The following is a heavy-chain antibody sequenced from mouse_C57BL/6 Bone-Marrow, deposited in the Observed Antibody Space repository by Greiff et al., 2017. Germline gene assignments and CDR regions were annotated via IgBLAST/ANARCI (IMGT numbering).Heavy chain of an antibody. CDR1: GYTFTSYW. V-gene: IGHV1-64*01. CDR3: ASRIYYDYEGLAY. D-gene: IGHD2-4*01. Sequence: QVQLQQPGAELVKPGASVKLSCKASGYTFTSYWMHWVKQRPGQGLEWIGMIHPNSGSTNYNEKFKSKATLTVDKSSSPAYMQLSSLTSEDSAVYYCASRIYYDYEGLAYWGQGTLVTVSA. J-gene: IGHJ3*01. CDR2: IHPNSGST.